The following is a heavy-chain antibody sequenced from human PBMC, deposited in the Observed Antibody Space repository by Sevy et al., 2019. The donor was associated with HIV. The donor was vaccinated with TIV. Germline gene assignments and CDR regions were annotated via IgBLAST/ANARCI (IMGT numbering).Heavy chain of an antibody. CDR2: IIPIFGTA. J-gene: IGHJ6*02. V-gene: IGHV1-69*13. D-gene: IGHD3-22*01. Sequence: ASVKVSCKASGGTFSSYAISWVRQAPGQGLEWMGGIIPIFGTANYAQKFQGRVTITADESTRTAYMELSSLRSEDTAVYYCARVAGGGSHTDYYDSSGYYPRRYYYYGMDVWGQGTTVTVSS. CDR3: ARVAGGGSHTDYYDSSGYYPRRYYYYGMDV. CDR1: GGTFSSYA.